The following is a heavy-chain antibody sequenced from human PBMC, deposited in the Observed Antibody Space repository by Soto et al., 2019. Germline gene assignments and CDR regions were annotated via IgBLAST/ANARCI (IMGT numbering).Heavy chain of an antibody. CDR3: ATAREQQWLVPSPHFDY. J-gene: IGHJ4*02. D-gene: IGHD6-19*01. CDR1: GYTLTELS. Sequence: ASVKVSCKVSGYTLTELSMHWVRQAPGKGLEWMGGFDPEDGETIYAQKFQGRVTMTEDTSTDTAYMELSSLRSEDTAVYYCATAREQQWLVPSPHFDYWGQGTLVTVSS. V-gene: IGHV1-24*01. CDR2: FDPEDGET.